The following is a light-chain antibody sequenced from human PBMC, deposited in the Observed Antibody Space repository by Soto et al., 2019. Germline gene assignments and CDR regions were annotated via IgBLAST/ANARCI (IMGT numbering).Light chain of an antibody. J-gene: IGLJ1*01. Sequence: QSALTQPASASGSPGQSITISCTGTNSDVGGYTYVSCYQHPAGKAPKLMIYNVNKRPSGVSNRFCCSTCGTAASLTSSGLQDEDAADYYCRSYKSISAYVFGSGTKVTVL. V-gene: IGLV2-14*01. CDR1: NSDVGGYTY. CDR3: RSYKSISAYV. CDR2: NVN.